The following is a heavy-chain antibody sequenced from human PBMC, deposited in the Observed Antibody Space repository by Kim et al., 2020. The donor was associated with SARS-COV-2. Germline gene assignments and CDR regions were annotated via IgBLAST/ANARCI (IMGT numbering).Heavy chain of an antibody. Sequence: TSYVDSVKGRFTISRDNAKNTLYLQMNRLRAEDTAVYYCARSRYSSGCDYWGQGTLVTVSS. J-gene: IGHJ4*02. D-gene: IGHD6-25*01. V-gene: IGHV3-74*01. CDR2: T. CDR3: ARSRYSSGCDY.